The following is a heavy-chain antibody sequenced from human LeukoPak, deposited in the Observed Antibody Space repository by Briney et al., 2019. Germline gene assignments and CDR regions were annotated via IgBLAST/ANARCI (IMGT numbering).Heavy chain of an antibody. D-gene: IGHD3-10*01. J-gene: IGHJ4*02. CDR3: AGAPNGAGIRFDY. CDR2: IDISGGTI. CDR1: GFTFSDYN. Sequence: PGGSLRLSCAASGFTFSDYNMNWVRQAPGKGLEWVSYIDISGGTIYYADSVKGRFTISRDNAKNSLYLQMNSLRGEDTAVYYCAGAPNGAGIRFDYWGQGTLVTISS. V-gene: IGHV3-48*01.